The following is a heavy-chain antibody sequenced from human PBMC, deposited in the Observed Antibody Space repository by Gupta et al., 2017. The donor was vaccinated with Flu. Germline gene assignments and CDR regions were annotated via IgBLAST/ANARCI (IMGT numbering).Heavy chain of an antibody. D-gene: IGHD2-21*02. CDR3: VRDGCCGGDCYSWWFDP. J-gene: IGHJ5*02. V-gene: IGHV3-7*01. Sequence: EVQLVESGGGLVQPGGSLRLSCAASGFTFSSYWMSWVRQAPGKGLEWVANIKQDGSEKYYVDSGKGRFTISRDNAQDSLYLQMNSLRAEDSAVYYCVRDGCCGGDCYSWWFDPWGQGTLVTVSS. CDR1: GFTFSSYW. CDR2: IKQDGSEK.